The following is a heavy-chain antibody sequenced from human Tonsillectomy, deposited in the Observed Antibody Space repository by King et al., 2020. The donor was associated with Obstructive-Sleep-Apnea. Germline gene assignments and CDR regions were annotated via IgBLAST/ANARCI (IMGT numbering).Heavy chain of an antibody. J-gene: IGHJ4*02. D-gene: IGHD6-13*01. CDR2: IRQDGSAK. CDR1: GFTLSSYW. Sequence: VQLVESGGGLVQPGGSLRLSCAASGFTLSSYWMTWVRQAPGKGLDLVANIRQDGSAKYYMDSVKGRFTISRDNAKNSLYLQMNSLRAEDTAVYYWARELAAAGPDYWGQGTLVTVSS. CDR3: ARELAAAGPDY. V-gene: IGHV3-7*01.